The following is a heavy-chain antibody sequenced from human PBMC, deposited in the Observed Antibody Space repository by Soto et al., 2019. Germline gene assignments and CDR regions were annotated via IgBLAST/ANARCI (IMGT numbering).Heavy chain of an antibody. V-gene: IGHV1-46*01. CDR2: INPSGGST. CDR1: GYTFTSYY. CDR3: AREVQLGSSCYYYGMDV. J-gene: IGHJ6*02. Sequence: ASVKVSCKASGYTFTSYYMHWMRQAPGQGLEWMGIINPSGGSTSYAQKFQGRVTMTRDTSTSTVYMELSSLRSEDTAVYYCAREVQLGSSCYYYGMDVWGQGTTVTVSS. D-gene: IGHD6-6*01.